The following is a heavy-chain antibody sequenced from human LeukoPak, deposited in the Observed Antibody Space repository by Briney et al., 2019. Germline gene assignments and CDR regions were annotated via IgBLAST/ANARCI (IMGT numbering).Heavy chain of an antibody. V-gene: IGHV3-30-3*01. CDR2: ISYDGSNK. J-gene: IGHJ4*02. CDR1: GFTFSSYA. Sequence: PGGSLRLSCAASGFTFSSYAMHWVRQAPGKGLEWVAVISYDGSNKYYADSVKGRFTISRDNSKNTLYLQMNSLRAEDTAVYYCARAVAAHRDYWGQGTLVTVSS. D-gene: IGHD6-13*01. CDR3: ARAVAAHRDY.